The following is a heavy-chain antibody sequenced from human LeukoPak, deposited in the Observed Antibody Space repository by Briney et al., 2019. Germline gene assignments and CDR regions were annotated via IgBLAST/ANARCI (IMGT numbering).Heavy chain of an antibody. V-gene: IGHV3-23*01. Sequence: GGSLRLSCAASGFTFDNYRMSWVRQAPGKGLEWVSTVNADGGNTHYADSVKGRFTISRDNSKSTLILQMNSLRVEDTALYYCTKRVKYGGTWDHFADWGQGTLVTVSS. CDR2: VNADGGNT. CDR3: TKRVKYGGTWDHFAD. D-gene: IGHD1-26*01. J-gene: IGHJ4*02. CDR1: GFTFDNYR.